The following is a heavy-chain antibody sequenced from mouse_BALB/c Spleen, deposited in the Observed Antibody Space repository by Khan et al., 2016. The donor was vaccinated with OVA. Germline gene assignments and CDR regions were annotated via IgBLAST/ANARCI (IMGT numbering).Heavy chain of an antibody. CDR2: IWAGGST. CDR3: ARFSDGYYYTVDY. Sequence: QVQLKESGPGLVAPSQSLSITCTVSGFSLSSYGVHWVRQPPGKGLDWLGVIWAGGSTNHNSALMSRLSIRKDNSKSQVFLKMNSLQTDDTAMYYCARFSDGYYYTVDYWGQGTSVTVSS. CDR1: GFSLSSYG. D-gene: IGHD2-3*01. J-gene: IGHJ4*01. V-gene: IGHV2-9*02.